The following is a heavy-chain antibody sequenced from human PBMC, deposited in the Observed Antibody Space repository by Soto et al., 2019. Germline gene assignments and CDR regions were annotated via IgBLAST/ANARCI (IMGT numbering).Heavy chain of an antibody. J-gene: IGHJ4*02. CDR1: GVSFSGYY. D-gene: IGHD2-15*01. Sequence: VQLQQWGAGLLKPSETLSLTCAVYGVSFSGYYWSWIRQPPGNGLEWSGEINHSGSTNYNPSLKSRVTISVDASKDQCSLTLSSVAAADTAVYYCPRAGGKRVLQTGGRSECDYWGQGTMVTDSS. CDR2: INHSGST. CDR3: PRAGGKRVLQTGGRSECDY. V-gene: IGHV4-34*01.